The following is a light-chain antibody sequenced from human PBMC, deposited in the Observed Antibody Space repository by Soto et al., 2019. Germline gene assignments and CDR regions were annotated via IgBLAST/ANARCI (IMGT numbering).Light chain of an antibody. CDR2: EVD. CDR3: TSYAVGINVV. J-gene: IGLJ2*01. V-gene: IGLV2-8*01. CDR1: SSDVGYYNY. Sequence: QSALTQPPSASGSPGQSVTISCTGTSSDVGYYNYVSWYQQHPGKAPKLIIYEVDKRPSGVPDRFSGSKSGNTASLTASGLQAEDEAEYYCTSYAVGINVVFGGGTQLTVL.